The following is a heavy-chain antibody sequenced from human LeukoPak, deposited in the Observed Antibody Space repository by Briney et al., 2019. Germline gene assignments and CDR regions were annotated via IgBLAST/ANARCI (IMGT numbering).Heavy chain of an antibody. CDR2: ISSSGGTT. D-gene: IGHD6-19*01. CDR1: GFTFSSYA. J-gene: IGHJ4*02. V-gene: IGHV3-23*01. Sequence: GGSLRLSCAASGFTFSSYAMSWVRQAPGKGLEWVSAISSSGGTTYYADSVKGRFTISRDNSKNSLYLQMNSLRAEDTAVYYCSSGDYSDGWCLDFWGQGTLVTVSS. CDR3: SSGDYSDGWCLDF.